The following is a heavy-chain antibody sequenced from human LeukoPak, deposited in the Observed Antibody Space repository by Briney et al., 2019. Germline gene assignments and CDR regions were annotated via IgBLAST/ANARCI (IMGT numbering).Heavy chain of an antibody. CDR3: VSSSGYYRFDY. D-gene: IGHD3-22*01. CDR1: GYSFSNYW. J-gene: IGHJ4*02. CDR2: IYPGDYDT. Sequence: PGESLKISFKGSGYSFSNYWIGWVRQMPGKGLEWMGIIYPGDYDTRYSPSFQGQGTISADKSISTAYLQWSSLKASDTAMYYCVSSSGYYRFDYWGQGTLVTVSS. V-gene: IGHV5-51*01.